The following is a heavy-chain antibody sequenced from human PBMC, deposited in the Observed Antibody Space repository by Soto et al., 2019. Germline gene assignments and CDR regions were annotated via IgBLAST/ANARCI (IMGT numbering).Heavy chain of an antibody. CDR3: AQRVCGSTNCYRNYYYYMDV. CDR2: IIPILGIA. Sequence: ASVKVSCKASGGTFSSYTISWVRQAPGQGLEWMGRIIPILGIANYAQKFQGRVTITADKSTSTAYMELSSLRSEDTAVYYCAQRVCGSTNCYRNYYYYMDVWGKGTTVTVSS. D-gene: IGHD2-2*01. V-gene: IGHV1-69*02. CDR1: GGTFSSYT. J-gene: IGHJ6*03.